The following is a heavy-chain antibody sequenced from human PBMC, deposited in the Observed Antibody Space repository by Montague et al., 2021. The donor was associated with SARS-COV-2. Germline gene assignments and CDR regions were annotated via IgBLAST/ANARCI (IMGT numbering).Heavy chain of an antibody. CDR2: IYHSGST. J-gene: IGHJ6*02. CDR3: ARLVETYYYYYGMDV. Sequence: SETLSLTCAVSGGSISSSNWWSWVRQPPGKGLEWIGEIYHSGSTNYNPSLKSRVTISVDKSKNQFSLKLSSVTAADTAVYYCARLVETYYYYYGMDVWGQGTTVTVSS. CDR1: GGSISSSNW. D-gene: IGHD4-23*01. V-gene: IGHV4-4*02.